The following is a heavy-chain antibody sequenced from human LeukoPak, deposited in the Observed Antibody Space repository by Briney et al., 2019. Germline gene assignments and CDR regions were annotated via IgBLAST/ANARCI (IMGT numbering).Heavy chain of an antibody. CDR3: ARSAWSGYSTTHFFDY. V-gene: IGHV1-69*05. Sequence: ASVKVSCKASGGTFSSYAISWVRQAPGQGLEWMGGIIPIFGTANYAQKFQGRVTITTDESTSTAYMELSSLRSEDTAVYYCARSAWSGYSTTHFFDYWGQGTLVTVSS. D-gene: IGHD3-3*01. CDR1: GGTFSSYA. CDR2: IIPIFGTA. J-gene: IGHJ4*02.